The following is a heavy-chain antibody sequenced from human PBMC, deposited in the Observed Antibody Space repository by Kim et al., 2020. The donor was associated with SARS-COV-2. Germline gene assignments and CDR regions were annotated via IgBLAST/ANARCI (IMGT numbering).Heavy chain of an antibody. CDR1: GFTFTSSA. CDR2: IVVGSGNT. D-gene: IGHD3-22*01. J-gene: IGHJ4*02. CDR3: AAEITYYYDSSGYPY. V-gene: IGHV1-58*01. Sequence: SVKVSCKASGFTFTSSAVQWVRQARGQRLEWIGWIVVGSGNTNYAQKFQERVTITRDMSTSTAYMELSSLRSEDTAVYYCAAEITYYYDSSGYPYWGQGTLVTVSS.